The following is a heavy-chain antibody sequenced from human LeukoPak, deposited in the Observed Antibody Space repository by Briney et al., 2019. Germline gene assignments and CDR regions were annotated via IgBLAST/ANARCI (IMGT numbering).Heavy chain of an antibody. CDR3: ASSGAAQNWFDP. D-gene: IGHD6-13*01. J-gene: IGHJ5*02. CDR2: TYYRSKWYN. Sequence: SPTLSLTFAISGDSVSSSSAAWNWLRQSPSRGLEWLGRTYYRSKWYNDYAVSVKSRITINPDTSKNQFSLQLNSVTPEDTAVYYCASSGAAQNWFDPWGQGTLVTVSS. CDR1: GDSVSSSSAA. V-gene: IGHV6-1*01.